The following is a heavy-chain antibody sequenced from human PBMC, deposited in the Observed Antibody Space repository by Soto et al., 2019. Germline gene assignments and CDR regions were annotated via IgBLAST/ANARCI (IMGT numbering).Heavy chain of an antibody. Sequence: QVQLVESGGGMVQPGRSLRLSCAASGFTFSSYDMHWVRQAPGKGLEWVAVISYDGSNKYYADSVKGRFTISRDNSKNTLYLQMNSLRAEDTAVYYCAKDQGVIAVAGTLDYLGQGTLVTVSS. CDR1: GFTFSSYD. CDR2: ISYDGSNK. V-gene: IGHV3-30*18. CDR3: AKDQGVIAVAGTLDY. D-gene: IGHD6-19*01. J-gene: IGHJ4*02.